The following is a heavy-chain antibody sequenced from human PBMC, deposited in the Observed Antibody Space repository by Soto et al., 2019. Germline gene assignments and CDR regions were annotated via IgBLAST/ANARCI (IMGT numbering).Heavy chain of an antibody. D-gene: IGHD3-3*01. J-gene: IGHJ3*02. CDR1: GFTFSSYA. CDR2: ISSNGGST. CDR3: VKDPGGWSGYYTFAFDI. Sequence: GGSLRLSCSASGFTFSSYAMHWVRQAPGKGLEYVSAISSNGGSTYYADSVKGRFTISRDNSKNTLYLQMSSLRAEDTAVYYCVKDPGGWSGYYTFAFDIWGQGTMGTVS. V-gene: IGHV3-64D*06.